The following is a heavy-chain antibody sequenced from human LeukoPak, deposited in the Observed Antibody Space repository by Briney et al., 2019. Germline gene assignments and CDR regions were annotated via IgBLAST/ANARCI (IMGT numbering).Heavy chain of an antibody. J-gene: IGHJ4*02. CDR3: ATERLGIFEF. V-gene: IGHV3-11*05. CDR1: TFTFSDDY. Sequence: PGGSLRLSCTASTFTFSDDYMGWIRQAPGKGPEWVSSISPGSSYKFCADSVEGRFTISRNDAKNSVYLQMNNLRVDDTAVYYCATERLGIFEFWGQGSLVTVSS. D-gene: IGHD3-3*01. CDR2: ISPGSSYK.